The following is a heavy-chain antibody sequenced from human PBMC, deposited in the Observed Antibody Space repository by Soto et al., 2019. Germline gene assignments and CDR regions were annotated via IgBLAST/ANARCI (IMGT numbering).Heavy chain of an antibody. D-gene: IGHD3-3*01. Sequence: GASVKVSCKASGGTFSIYAISCVLQSPVQGLDWMGGIIPIFGTANYAQKFQGRVTITADESTSTAYMELSSLRSEDTAVYYCARDPENPYYDFWSGHNWFDPWGQGTLVTVS. CDR1: GGTFSIYA. V-gene: IGHV1-69*13. J-gene: IGHJ5*02. CDR3: ARDPENPYYDFWSGHNWFDP. CDR2: IIPIFGTA.